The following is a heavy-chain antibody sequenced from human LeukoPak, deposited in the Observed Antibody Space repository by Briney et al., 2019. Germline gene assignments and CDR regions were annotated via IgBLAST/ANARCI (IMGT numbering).Heavy chain of an antibody. CDR1: GGSVSSGGYY. D-gene: IGHD5-18*01. CDR2: TYYSGST. J-gene: IGHJ3*02. Sequence: PSETLSLTCTVSGGSVSSGGYYWNWIRQPPGKGLEWIGYTYYSGSTNYNPSLKSRVTISVDTSKNQFSLKLSSVTAADTAVYYCARVVDTATDPLDAFDIWGQGTMVTVSS. V-gene: IGHV4-61*08. CDR3: ARVVDTATDPLDAFDI.